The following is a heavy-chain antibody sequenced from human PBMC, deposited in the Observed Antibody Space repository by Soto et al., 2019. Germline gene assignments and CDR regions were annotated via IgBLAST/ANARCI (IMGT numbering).Heavy chain of an antibody. CDR2: IYYSGST. CDR1: GGSISSSSYY. J-gene: IGHJ4*02. D-gene: IGHD3-3*01. Sequence: SETLSLTCTVSGGSISSSSYYWGWIRQPPGKGLEWIGSIYYSGSTYYNPSLKSRVTISVDTSKNQFSLKLSSVTAADTAVYYCATRITIFGVASAFDYWGQGTLVTVS. V-gene: IGHV4-39*01. CDR3: ATRITIFGVASAFDY.